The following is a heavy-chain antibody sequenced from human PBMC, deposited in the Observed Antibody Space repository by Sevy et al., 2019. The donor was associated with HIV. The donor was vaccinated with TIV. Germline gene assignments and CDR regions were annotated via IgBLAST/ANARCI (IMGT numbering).Heavy chain of an antibody. V-gene: IGHV6-1*01. CDR1: GDSVSTNSAV. J-gene: IGHJ4*02. Sequence: SQTLSLTCAISGDSVSTNSAVWNWIRHSPSRGLEWLGRTYYRSKWYNDYSVSLKGRLTITPETSKNQFSLHLKSVTADDTAVYFCARAGATIFGIVTMSFDVWGQGTLVTVSS. D-gene: IGHD3-3*01. CDR3: ARAGATIFGIVTMSFDV. CDR2: TYYRSKWYN.